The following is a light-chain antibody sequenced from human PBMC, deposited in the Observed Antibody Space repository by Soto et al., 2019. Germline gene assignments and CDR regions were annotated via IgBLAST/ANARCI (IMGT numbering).Light chain of an antibody. Sequence: QSVLTQPPSVSAAPGQRVTISCSGSSSNIGSNYVSWYQQLPGTAPKLLIYNDSHRPSGVPDRFSGSKSGTSASLAISGLQSEDEAHYYCATWDDSLSDAVFGGGTQLTVL. CDR3: ATWDDSLSDAV. V-gene: IGLV1-47*02. J-gene: IGLJ7*01. CDR2: NDS. CDR1: SSNIGSNY.